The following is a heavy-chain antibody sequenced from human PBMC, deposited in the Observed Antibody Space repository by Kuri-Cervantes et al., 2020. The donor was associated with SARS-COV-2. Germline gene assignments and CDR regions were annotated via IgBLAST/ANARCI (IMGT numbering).Heavy chain of an antibody. Sequence: GSLRLSCTVSGGSISSHYWSWIRQPPGKGLEWIGYIYHSGSTYYNPSLKSRVTISVDRSKNQFSLKLSSVTAADTAVYYCARISTYYFDYRGQGTLVTVSS. CDR3: ARISTYYFDY. CDR2: IYHSGST. V-gene: IGHV4-59*11. J-gene: IGHJ4*02. CDR1: GGSISSHY.